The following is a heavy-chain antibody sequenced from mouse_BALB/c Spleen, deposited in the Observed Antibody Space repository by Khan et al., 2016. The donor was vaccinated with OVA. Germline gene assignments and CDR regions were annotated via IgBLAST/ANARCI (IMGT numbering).Heavy chain of an antibody. CDR3: ARDYWFAY. CDR2: ISSGDTT. Sequence: DVMLVESGGGLVKPGGSLKLSCAASGFTFSNYGVSWVRQTPEKRLEWVASISSGDTTYYPDSVKGRFTISRDNARNILYLQMSSLRSEDTAMYYCARDYWFAYWGQGTLVTVS. J-gene: IGHJ3*01. CDR1: GFTFSNYG. V-gene: IGHV5-6-5*01.